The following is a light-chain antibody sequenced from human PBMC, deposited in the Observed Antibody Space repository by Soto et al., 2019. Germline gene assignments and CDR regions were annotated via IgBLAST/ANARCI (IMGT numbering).Light chain of an antibody. CDR1: SGSVSTNHY. CDR3: VLYMGSGIAV. J-gene: IGLJ7*01. V-gene: IGLV8-61*01. Sequence: QTVVTQEPSFSVSPGGTVTLTCGLSSGSVSTNHYPSWYQQTPGQAPRTLIYSTNTRSSGVPDRFSGSILGNKAALTITGAQADDESDYYCVLYMGSGIAVFGGGTQLTVL. CDR2: STN.